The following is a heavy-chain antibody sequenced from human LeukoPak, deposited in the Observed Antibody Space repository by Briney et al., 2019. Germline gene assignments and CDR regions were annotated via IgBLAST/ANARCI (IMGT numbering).Heavy chain of an antibody. CDR1: GFTFSDYG. Sequence: PGGSLRLSCAASGFTFSDYGIHWVRQAPGQGLEWVALIWYDGSKKYYADSVKGRFTISRDNSKNTLYLQLNSLRADDTAVYYCARAHSSPSTFDLWGQGTLVTVSS. V-gene: IGHV3-33*01. D-gene: IGHD6-6*01. CDR2: IWYDGSKK. J-gene: IGHJ4*02. CDR3: ARAHSSPSTFDL.